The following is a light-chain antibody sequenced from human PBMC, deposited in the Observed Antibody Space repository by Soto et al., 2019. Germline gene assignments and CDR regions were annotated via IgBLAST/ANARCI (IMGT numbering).Light chain of an antibody. V-gene: IGKV1-9*01. CDR3: QQLNIYPPIT. CDR2: AAS. CDR1: QGISTY. J-gene: IGKJ5*01. Sequence: DLQLTQSPSFLSASVGDRVTITCRASQGISTYLAWYQQKPGKAPKLLIYAASTLQGGVPSRFSGSGSGTEFTLTISSLQPEDFATYYCQQLNIYPPITFGQGTRLEIK.